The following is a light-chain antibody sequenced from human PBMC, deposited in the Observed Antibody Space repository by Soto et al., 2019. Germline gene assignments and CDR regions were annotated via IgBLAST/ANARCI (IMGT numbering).Light chain of an antibody. V-gene: IGKV1-39*01. J-gene: IGKJ2*01. CDR2: AAS. Sequence: DIQMTQSPSSLSASVGDRVTNTCRASQTISTYLNWYQQNPGKAPKLLIYAASNLQSGVPSRFSGSGSGTDFTLTINSLQPEDFATYYCQHSFNLPYTFGQGTKLEIK. CDR3: QHSFNLPYT. CDR1: QTISTY.